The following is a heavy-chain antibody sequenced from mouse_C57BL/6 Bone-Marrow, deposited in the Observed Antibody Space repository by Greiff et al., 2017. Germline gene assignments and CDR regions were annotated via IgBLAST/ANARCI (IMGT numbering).Heavy chain of an antibody. V-gene: IGHV1-15*01. CDR2: IDPETGGT. CDR1: GYTFTDYE. Sequence: VQLQQSGAELVRPGASVTLSCKASGYTFTDYEMHWVKQTPVHGLEWIGAIDPETGGTAYNQKFKGKAILTADKSSSTAYMELRSLTSEDSAVYSCTRTLAYYSNYLAWFAYWGQGTLVTVSA. D-gene: IGHD2-5*01. CDR3: TRTLAYYSNYLAWFAY. J-gene: IGHJ3*01.